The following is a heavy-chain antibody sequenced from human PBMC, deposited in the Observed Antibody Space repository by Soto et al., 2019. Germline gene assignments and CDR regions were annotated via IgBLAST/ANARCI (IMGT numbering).Heavy chain of an antibody. CDR2: ITGSGGST. J-gene: IGHJ4*02. V-gene: IGHV3-23*01. Sequence: EVQLLEAGGGLVQPGGSLRLSCAASGFTFSTYAMIWVRQAPGKGLEWVSVITGSGGSTYYADSVQGQFTISRDTSKNNLFLQMNSLRAEDTAVYYCAKHRYGDYGGTDYWGQGTMVTVSS. D-gene: IGHD4-17*01. CDR3: AKHRYGDYGGTDY. CDR1: GFTFSTYA.